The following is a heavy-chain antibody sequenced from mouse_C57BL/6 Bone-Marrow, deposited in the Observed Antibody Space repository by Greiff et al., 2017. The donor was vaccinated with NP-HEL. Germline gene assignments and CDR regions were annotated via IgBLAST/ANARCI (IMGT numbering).Heavy chain of an antibody. D-gene: IGHD4-1*01. J-gene: IGHJ3*01. CDR1: GFTFSDAW. Sequence: VKVEESGGGLVQPGGSMKLSCAASGFTFSDAWIDWVRQSPEKGLEWVAEIRNKANNHATYYAESVKGRFTISRDDSKSSVYLQMNSVRAEETGIYYCARPGLGKGFAYWGQGTLVTVSA. V-gene: IGHV6-6*01. CDR2: IRNKANNHAT. CDR3: ARPGLGKGFAY.